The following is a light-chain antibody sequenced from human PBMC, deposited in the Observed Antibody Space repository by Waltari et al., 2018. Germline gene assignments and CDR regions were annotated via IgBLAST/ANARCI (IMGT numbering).Light chain of an antibody. Sequence: DIVMTQSPDSLAVSLGERTTINCKSSQSALYSSNNKNYLAWYQQKPGQPPKLLIYWASTRESGVPDRFSGSGSGTDFTLTISSLQAEDVAVYYCQQYYSTPRTFGQGTKLESK. CDR3: QQYYSTPRT. CDR2: WAS. CDR1: QSALYSSNNKNY. J-gene: IGKJ2*01. V-gene: IGKV4-1*01.